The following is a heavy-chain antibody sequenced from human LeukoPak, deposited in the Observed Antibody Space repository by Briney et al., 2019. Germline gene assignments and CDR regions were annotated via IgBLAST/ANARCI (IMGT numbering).Heavy chain of an antibody. CDR2: INHSGST. J-gene: IGHJ4*02. CDR3: ARMGVGWYSSGSTHSGYFDY. V-gene: IGHV4-34*01. CDR1: GGSFSGYY. Sequence: SETLSLTCAVYGGSFSGYYWSWIRQPPGKGLEWIGEINHSGSTNYNPSLKSRVTISVDTSKNQFSLKLGSVTAADTAVYYCARMGVGWYSSGSTHSGYFDYWGQGTLVTVSS. D-gene: IGHD6-19*01.